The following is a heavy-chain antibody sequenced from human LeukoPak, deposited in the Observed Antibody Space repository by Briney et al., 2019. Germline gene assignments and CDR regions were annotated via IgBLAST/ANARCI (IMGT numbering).Heavy chain of an antibody. CDR1: GGSFSGYY. Sequence: SETLSLTCAVYGGSFSGYYWSWIRQPPGKGLEWIGEINHSGSTNYNPSLKSRVTISVDTSKNQFSLKLSSATAADTAVYYCARAPYDILTGWDAFDIWGQGTMVTVSS. D-gene: IGHD3-9*01. V-gene: IGHV4-34*01. CDR2: INHSGST. CDR3: ARAPYDILTGWDAFDI. J-gene: IGHJ3*02.